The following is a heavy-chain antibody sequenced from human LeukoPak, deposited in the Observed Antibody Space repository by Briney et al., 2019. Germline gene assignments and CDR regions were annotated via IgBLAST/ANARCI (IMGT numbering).Heavy chain of an antibody. CDR3: ARDREHDYGSGSYLY. D-gene: IGHD3-10*01. CDR2: ISGSGGST. Sequence: PGGSLRLSCAASGFTFSSYAMSWVRQAPGKGLEWVSAISGSGGSTYYADSVKGRFTISRDNSKNTLYLQMNSLRAEDTAVYYCARDREHDYGSGSYLYWGQGTLVTVSS. V-gene: IGHV3-23*01. CDR1: GFTFSSYA. J-gene: IGHJ4*02.